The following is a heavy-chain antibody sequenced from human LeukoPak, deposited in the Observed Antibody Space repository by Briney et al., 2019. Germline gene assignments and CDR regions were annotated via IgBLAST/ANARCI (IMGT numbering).Heavy chain of an antibody. CDR3: ARLSRGYYFDY. CDR1: GYKFTNYW. CDR2: IFPGDSDS. J-gene: IGHJ4*02. D-gene: IGHD3-22*01. Sequence: GESLKISCKGSGYKFTNYWIGWVRQMPGKGLEWMAIIFPGDSDSRYSPSFRDQVTISADKSISTAYLQWSSLKASDTAMYYCARLSRGYYFDYWGQGTLVTVSS. V-gene: IGHV5-51*01.